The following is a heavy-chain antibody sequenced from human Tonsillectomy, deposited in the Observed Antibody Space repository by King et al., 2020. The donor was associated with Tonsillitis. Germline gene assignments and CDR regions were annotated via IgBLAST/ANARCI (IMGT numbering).Heavy chain of an antibody. J-gene: IGHJ4*02. CDR2: IYPGDSDT. CDR3: ARPPTLSSPSNDY. V-gene: IGHV5-51*01. D-gene: IGHD6-6*01. Sequence: VQLVESGAEVKKPGESLKIACKGSGYSFTSYWIGWVRQMPGKGLEWMWIIYPGDSDTRYSPSFQGQVTISADKSIIPAYLQWSSLKASDTAMYYCARPPTLSSPSNDYWGQGTLVTVSS. CDR1: GYSFTSYW.